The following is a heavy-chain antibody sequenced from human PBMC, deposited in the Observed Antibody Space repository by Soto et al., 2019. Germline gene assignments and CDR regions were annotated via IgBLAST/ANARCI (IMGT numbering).Heavy chain of an antibody. V-gene: IGHV3-53*01. Sequence: GGSLRLSCAASGFTVSSNYMSWVRQAPGKGLEWVSVIYSGGSTYYADSVKGRFTISRDNSKNTLYLQMNSLRAEDTAVYYCARGSHPYYFDYWGQGTLVTVSS. CDR2: IYSGGST. CDR3: ARGSHPYYFDY. CDR1: GFTVSSNY. J-gene: IGHJ4*02.